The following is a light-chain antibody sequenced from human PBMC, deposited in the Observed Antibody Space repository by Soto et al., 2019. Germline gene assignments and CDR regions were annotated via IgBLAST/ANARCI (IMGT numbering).Light chain of an antibody. CDR3: AAWDDSLSGV. V-gene: IGLV1-47*02. Sequence: QSVLTQPPSASGTPGQRVTISCSGSSSNIGSNYVYWYQQLPGTAPKLLIYSNNQRPSGVPDRFSGSQSGTSASLAISGLRSEDEADYYCAAWDDSLSGVFGGGTKVTVL. CDR1: SSNIGSNY. J-gene: IGLJ3*02. CDR2: SNN.